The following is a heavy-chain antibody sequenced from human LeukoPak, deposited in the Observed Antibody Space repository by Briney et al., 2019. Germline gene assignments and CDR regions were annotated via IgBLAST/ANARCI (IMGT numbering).Heavy chain of an antibody. Sequence: GGSLRLSCAASGFTFSSYVMSWVRQAPGKGLEWVSGISGSGGSTYYADSVKGRFTISRDNSKNTLYLQMNSLRAEDTAVYYCAKTSRGYSYGFNFDYWGQGTLVTVSS. CDR3: AKTSRGYSYGFNFDY. J-gene: IGHJ4*02. V-gene: IGHV3-23*01. CDR2: ISGSGGST. CDR1: GFTFSSYV. D-gene: IGHD5-18*01.